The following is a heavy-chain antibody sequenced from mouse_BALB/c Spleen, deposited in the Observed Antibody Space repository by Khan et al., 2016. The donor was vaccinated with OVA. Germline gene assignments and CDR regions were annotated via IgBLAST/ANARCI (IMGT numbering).Heavy chain of an antibody. J-gene: IGHJ3*01. Sequence: QVQLQQSGAELAKPGASVKMSCKASGYTFTSYWMHWVKQRPGQGLEWIGYINPSTDYTEYNQKFKDKATLTADKSSSTAYMKLTSLTSADSAVYCCTDHGSSSAWFTYWGQGTLVTVSA. D-gene: IGHD1-1*01. V-gene: IGHV1-7*01. CDR1: GYTFTSYW. CDR2: INPSTDYT. CDR3: TDHGSSSAWFTY.